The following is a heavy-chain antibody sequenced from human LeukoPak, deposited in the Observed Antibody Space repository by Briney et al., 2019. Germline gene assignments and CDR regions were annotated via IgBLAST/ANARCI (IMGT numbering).Heavy chain of an antibody. Sequence: GGSLRLSCAASGFTFSSYGMHWVRQAPGKGLEWVAFIRYDGNEKYYADSVKGRFSISRDNSKNTLYLQMNSLRAEDTAVYYCARDQGIIAYCGGDCIIWDYWGQGTLVTVSS. CDR3: ARDQGIIAYCGGDCIIWDY. CDR2: IRYDGNEK. J-gene: IGHJ4*02. CDR1: GFTFSSYG. V-gene: IGHV3-30*02. D-gene: IGHD2-21*02.